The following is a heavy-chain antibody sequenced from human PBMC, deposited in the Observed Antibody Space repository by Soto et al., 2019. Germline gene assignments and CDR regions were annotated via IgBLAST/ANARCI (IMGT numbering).Heavy chain of an antibody. CDR1: GYGFTTYG. J-gene: IGHJ4*02. V-gene: IGHV1-18*01. CDR2: ISAHNGNT. CDR3: ARGRYGDY. Sequence: QVHLVQSGAEVKKPGASVKVSCKGSGYGFTTYGITWVRQAPGQGLEWMAWISAHNGNTNYAQKLQGRVTVTRDTSKSKAYMEVRSLRSDDAAVYYCARGRYGDYWGQGALVTVSS. D-gene: IGHD1-1*01.